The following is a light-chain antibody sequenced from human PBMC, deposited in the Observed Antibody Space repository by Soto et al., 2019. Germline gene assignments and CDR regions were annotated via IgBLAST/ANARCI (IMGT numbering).Light chain of an antibody. J-gene: IGKJ1*01. CDR1: QPVITS. CDR2: DAS. Sequence: DIQLTQSPSALSASIGDRVTITFRASQPVITSLAWYQHKPGEAPKLLIYDASILQTGVPSRFSGYASGTEFTLTISSLQPDDFSSYYCQQYYTYSTFGQGTKVDIK. CDR3: QQYYTYST. V-gene: IGKV1-5*01.